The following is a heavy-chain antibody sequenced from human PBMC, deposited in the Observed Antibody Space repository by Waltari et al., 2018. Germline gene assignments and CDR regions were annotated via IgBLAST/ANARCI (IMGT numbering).Heavy chain of an antibody. CDR2: IYYSGST. Sequence: QLQLQESGPGLVKPSETLSLTCTVSDGSISSGNYYWGWIRQPPGKGLQWIGSIYYSGSTSYNPYLKSRVTISVDTPKNQFSLKLSSVTAADTAVYYCARSLHIFRAAAGMFDYWGQGTLVIVSS. D-gene: IGHD6-13*01. J-gene: IGHJ4*02. CDR3: ARSLHIFRAAAGMFDY. V-gene: IGHV4-39*01. CDR1: DGSISSGNYY.